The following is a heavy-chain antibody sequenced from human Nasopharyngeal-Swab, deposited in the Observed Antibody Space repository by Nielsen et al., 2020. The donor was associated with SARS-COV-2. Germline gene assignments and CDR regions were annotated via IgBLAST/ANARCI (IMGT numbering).Heavy chain of an antibody. J-gene: IGHJ4*02. D-gene: IGHD5-18*01. V-gene: IGHV3-21*01. Sequence: GESLKTSCAASGFTFSSYSMNWVRQAPGKGLEWVSCISSGRTSIYYADSVKGRFTISRDNAKNSLYLQMNSLRAEDTAVYYCARGDTDLVTIRDYWGQGTLVTVSS. CDR1: GFTFSSYS. CDR2: ISSGRTSI. CDR3: ARGDTDLVTIRDY.